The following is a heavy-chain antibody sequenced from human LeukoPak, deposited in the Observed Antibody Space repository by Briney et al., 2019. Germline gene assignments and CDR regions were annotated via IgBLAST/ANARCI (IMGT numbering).Heavy chain of an antibody. D-gene: IGHD3-10*01. CDR1: GGTFSSYA. CDR3: ARVNGITMVRGVIIPTDPDYYYYMDV. J-gene: IGHJ6*03. V-gene: IGHV1-69*06. CDR2: IIPSFGTA. Sequence: VKVSCKASGGTFSSYASSWLRQAPGQGLEWMGGIIPSFGTANNAQKVQGRVRITADKSTSTTYLELSSLRSENTAVYYCARVNGITMVRGVIIPTDPDYYYYMDVWGKGTTVTVSS.